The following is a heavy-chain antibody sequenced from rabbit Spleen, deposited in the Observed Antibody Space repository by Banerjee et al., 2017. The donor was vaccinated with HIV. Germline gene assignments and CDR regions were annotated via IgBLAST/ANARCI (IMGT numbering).Heavy chain of an antibody. J-gene: IGHJ4*01. CDR1: GFTLSSYW. CDR3: ATGYGGIDYVINL. V-gene: IGHV1S45*01. Sequence: QEQLEESGGDLVKPGASLTLTCTVSGFTLSSYWMCWVRQAPGKGLEWIGCISTVSGKIGYASWAKGRFTISKTSSTTVTLQMTSLTVADTATHFCATGYGGIDYVINLWGPGTLVTVS. CDR2: ISTVSGKI. D-gene: IGHD7-1*01.